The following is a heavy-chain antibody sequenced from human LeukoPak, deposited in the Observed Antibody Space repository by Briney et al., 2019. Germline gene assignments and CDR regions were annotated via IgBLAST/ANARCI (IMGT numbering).Heavy chain of an antibody. D-gene: IGHD5-12*01. V-gene: IGHV1-69*05. CDR3: ARGGDIVATINPFDY. CDR1: GGTFSSYA. Sequence: ASVKVSCKASGGTFSSYAISWVRQAPGQGLEGMGGIIPIFGTANYAQKFQGRVTITTDESTSTAYMELSSLRSEDTAVYYCARGGDIVATINPFDYWGQGTLVTVSS. J-gene: IGHJ4*02. CDR2: IIPIFGTA.